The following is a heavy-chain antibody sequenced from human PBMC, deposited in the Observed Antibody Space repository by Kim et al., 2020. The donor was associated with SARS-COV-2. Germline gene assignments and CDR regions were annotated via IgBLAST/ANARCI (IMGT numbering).Heavy chain of an antibody. J-gene: IGHJ5*02. D-gene: IGHD2-15*01. CDR2: ISSSSSTI. CDR3: AREHRRRILREETWFDP. CDR1: GFTFSSYS. Sequence: GGSLRLSCAASGFTFSSYSMNWVRQAPGKGLEWVSYISSSSSTIYYADSVKGRFTISRDTAKNSLYLQMNSLRDEDTAVYYCAREHRRRILREETWFDPWGQGTLVTVSS. V-gene: IGHV3-48*02.